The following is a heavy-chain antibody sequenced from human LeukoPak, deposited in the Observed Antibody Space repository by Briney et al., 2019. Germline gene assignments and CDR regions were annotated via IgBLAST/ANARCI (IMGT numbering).Heavy chain of an antibody. CDR1: GFTFSSYW. CDR2: ISYDGSNK. Sequence: GGSLRLSCAASGFTFSSYWMSWVCQAPGKGLEWVAVISYDGSNKYYVDSVKGRFTISRDNSKNTLYLQMKSLRAEDTAVYYCAKGGGYEAQYYYYYLDVWGKGTTVTISS. D-gene: IGHD5-12*01. V-gene: IGHV3-30*18. CDR3: AKGGGYEAQYYYYYLDV. J-gene: IGHJ6*03.